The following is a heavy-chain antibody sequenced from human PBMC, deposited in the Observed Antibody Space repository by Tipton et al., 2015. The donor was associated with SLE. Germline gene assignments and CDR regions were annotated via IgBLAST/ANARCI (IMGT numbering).Heavy chain of an antibody. CDR2: IYSSGTT. Sequence: TLSLTCTVSGGSITSGGYYWSWIRQPPGKGLEWIGYIYSSGTTYSNPSLKSRITMSVDTSKNQFSLKLNSVTAADTAVYFCARVIDNRGFYINWFDPWGPGTLVTVSS. V-gene: IGHV4-31*03. CDR3: ARVIDNRGFYINWFDP. CDR1: GGSITSGGYY. D-gene: IGHD2/OR15-2a*01. J-gene: IGHJ5*02.